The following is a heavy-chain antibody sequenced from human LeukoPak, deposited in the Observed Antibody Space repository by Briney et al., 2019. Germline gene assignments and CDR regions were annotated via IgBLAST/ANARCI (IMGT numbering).Heavy chain of an antibody. CDR1: GYSISSGYY. V-gene: IGHV4-38-2*02. CDR2: IYHSGST. D-gene: IGHD3-10*01. CDR3: ARGTMVRGVIKPTRHPFDY. J-gene: IGHJ4*02. Sequence: PSETLSLTCTVSGYSISSGYYWGWIRQPPGKGLEWIGSIYHSGSTYYNPSLKSRVTISVDTSKNQFSLKLSSVTAADTAVYYCARGTMVRGVIKPTRHPFDYWGQGTLVTVSS.